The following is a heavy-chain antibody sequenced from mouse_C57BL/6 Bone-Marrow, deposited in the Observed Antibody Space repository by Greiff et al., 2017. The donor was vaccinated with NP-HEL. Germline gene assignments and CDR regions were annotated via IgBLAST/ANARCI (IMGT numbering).Heavy chain of an antibody. CDR2: ISSGGSYT. D-gene: IGHD1-1*01. J-gene: IGHJ1*03. Sequence: EVKVVESGGDLVKPGGSLKLSCAASGFTFSSYGMSWVRQTPDKRLEWVATISSGGSYTYYPDSVKGRFTISRDNAKNTLYLQRSSLKSEDTAMYYCARRYYGSSGWYFDVWGTGTTVTVSS. V-gene: IGHV5-6*02. CDR3: ARRYYGSSGWYFDV. CDR1: GFTFSSYG.